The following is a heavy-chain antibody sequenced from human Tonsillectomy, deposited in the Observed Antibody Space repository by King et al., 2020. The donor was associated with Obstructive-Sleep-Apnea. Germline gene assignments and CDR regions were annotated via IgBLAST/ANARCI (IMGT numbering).Heavy chain of an antibody. CDR1: GFTFSSYG. J-gene: IGHJ6*02. Sequence: VQLVESGGGVVQPGRSLRLSCAASGFTFSSYGMHWVRQAPGKGLEWVAVISYDRSIKYYADSLKGRFTVSSDNSKNTLYLKMNSLRAEDTAGYYCAKADYGDYGYGMDVWGQGTTVTVSS. CDR3: AKADYGDYGYGMDV. D-gene: IGHD4-17*01. CDR2: ISYDRSIK. V-gene: IGHV3-30*18.